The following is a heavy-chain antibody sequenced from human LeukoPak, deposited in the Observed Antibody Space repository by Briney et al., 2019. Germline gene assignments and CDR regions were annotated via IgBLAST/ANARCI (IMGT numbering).Heavy chain of an antibody. CDR3: ARGISKVITFGGVGLDY. V-gene: IGHV1-69*04. Sequence: SVKVSCKASGGTFSSYAISWVRQAPGQGLEWMGRIIPILGIANYAQKFQGRVTITADKSTSTAYMELSSLRSEDTAVYYCARGISKVITFGGVGLDYWGQGTLVTVSS. D-gene: IGHD3-16*01. CDR1: GGTFSSYA. CDR2: IIPILGIA. J-gene: IGHJ4*02.